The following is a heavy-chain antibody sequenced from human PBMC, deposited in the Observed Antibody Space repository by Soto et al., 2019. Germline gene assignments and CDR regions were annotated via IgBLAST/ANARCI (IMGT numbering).Heavy chain of an antibody. V-gene: IGHV3-23*01. D-gene: IGHD3-22*01. Sequence: EVQLLESGGGLVQPGGSLRLSCAASGFTFSSYAMSWVRQAPGRGLEWVSAITGSGGSTYYADSVKGRFTISRDNSKNTLYLQMNSLRAEDTAVYYCAKVLYYYDTGYFDAWGQGPLVTVSS. CDR1: GFTFSSYA. J-gene: IGHJ5*02. CDR2: ITGSGGST. CDR3: AKVLYYYDTGYFDA.